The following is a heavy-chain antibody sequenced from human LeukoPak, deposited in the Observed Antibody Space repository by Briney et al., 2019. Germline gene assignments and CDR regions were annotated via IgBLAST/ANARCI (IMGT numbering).Heavy chain of an antibody. Sequence: PGGSLRLSCAASGFTFSGDDMHWFRQATGKGLEWVSVIYSGGSTYYADSVKGRFTISRDNSKNTLYLQMNSLRAEDTAVYYCARELIVVSTGAFDIWGQGTMVTVSS. CDR1: GFTFSGDD. CDR3: ARELIVVSTGAFDI. D-gene: IGHD2-2*01. J-gene: IGHJ3*02. CDR2: IYSGGST. V-gene: IGHV3-53*01.